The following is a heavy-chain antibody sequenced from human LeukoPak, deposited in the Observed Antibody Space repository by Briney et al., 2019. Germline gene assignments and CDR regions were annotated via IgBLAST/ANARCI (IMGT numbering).Heavy chain of an antibody. J-gene: IGHJ4*02. CDR1: GFTFSSYW. V-gene: IGHV3-7*01. Sequence: GGSLRLSCAASGFTFSSYWMSWVRQAPGKGLEWVANIKQDGSEKYYVDSVKGRFTISRDNAKNSLYLQMNSLRAEDTAVYYCARHDGDYSDYFDYWGQGPLVTVSS. CDR3: ARHDGDYSDYFDY. CDR2: IKQDGSEK. D-gene: IGHD4-17*01.